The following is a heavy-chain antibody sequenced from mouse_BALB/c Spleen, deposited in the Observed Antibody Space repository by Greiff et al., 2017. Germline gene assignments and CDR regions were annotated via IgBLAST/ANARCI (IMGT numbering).Heavy chain of an antibody. CDR3: ERDYGSSYVVFDY. V-gene: IGHV5-17*02. D-gene: IGHD1-1*01. CDR1: GFTFSSFG. CDR2: ISSGSSTI. Sequence: EVKLMESGGGLVQPGGSRKLSCAASGFTFSSFGMHWVRQAPEKGLEWVAYISSGSSTIYYADTVKGRFTISRDNPKNTLFLQMTSLRSEDTAMYYCERDYGSSYVVFDYWGQGTTLTVSS. J-gene: IGHJ2*01.